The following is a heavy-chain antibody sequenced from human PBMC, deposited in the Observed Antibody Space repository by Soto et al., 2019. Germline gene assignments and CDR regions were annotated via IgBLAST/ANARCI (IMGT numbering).Heavy chain of an antibody. J-gene: IGHJ4*02. CDR1: GFSLSTYG. D-gene: IGHD1-1*01. CDR2: FSGGSGTT. V-gene: IGHV3-23*01. Sequence: EVQLLESGGGLVQPGGSLRLSCAASGFSLSTYGVTWVRQAPGKGLEWVSGFSGGSGTTHYSDSVKGRFTITRDISESMVYLQMNSLRVEDTAMYYCTKWNGYGDSWGQGTLFTVS. CDR3: TKWNGYGDS.